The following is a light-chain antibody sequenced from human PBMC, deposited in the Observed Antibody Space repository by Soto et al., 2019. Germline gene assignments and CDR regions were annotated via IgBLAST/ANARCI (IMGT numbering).Light chain of an antibody. Sequence: DIQMTQSPSTLSGSVGDRVTINCRASQTISSWLALYQQKPGKAPKLLIYKASSLESGVPLRFSGSASGTEFTLTINSLQPDDFATYYCQHYNRYSATFGQGTKVDIK. CDR1: QTISSW. CDR2: KAS. CDR3: QHYNRYSAT. J-gene: IGKJ1*01. V-gene: IGKV1-5*03.